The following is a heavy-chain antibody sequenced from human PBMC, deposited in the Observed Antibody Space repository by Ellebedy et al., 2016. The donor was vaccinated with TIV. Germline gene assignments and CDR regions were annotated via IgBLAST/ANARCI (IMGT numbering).Heavy chain of an antibody. CDR3: ARVRRGSSGMDV. D-gene: IGHD1-1*01. Sequence: ASVKVSCKASGYTFTSYYLHWVRQATGRGLEWMGWINPDSGGTNFAQKFQGRVTMTRDTSINTVYMELKRLESDDTAVYYCARVRRGSSGMDVWGQGTTVTVSS. CDR1: GYTFTSYY. J-gene: IGHJ6*02. V-gene: IGHV1-2*02. CDR2: INPDSGGT.